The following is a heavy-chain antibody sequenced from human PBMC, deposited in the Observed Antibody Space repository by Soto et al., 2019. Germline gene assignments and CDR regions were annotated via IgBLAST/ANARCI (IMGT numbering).Heavy chain of an antibody. D-gene: IGHD2-8*01. CDR2: MSASGGST. V-gene: IGHV3-23*01. CDR1: GFSLSSYA. J-gene: IGHJ4*02. CDR3: AKSTSIVLMVYAVGNYFDS. Sequence: EVQLLESGGGMVQPGGSLRLSCAASGFSLSSYAMSWVRQAPGKGLEWVSVMSASGGSTYYTDSVKGRFTISRDDSKNTLFLQMNSLRAEDAAIYYCAKSTSIVLMVYAVGNYFDSWGQGTLVTVSS.